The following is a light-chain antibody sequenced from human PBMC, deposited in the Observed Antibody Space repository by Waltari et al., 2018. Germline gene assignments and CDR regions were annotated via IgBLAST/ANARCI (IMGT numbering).Light chain of an antibody. CDR1: SSDVGNYNL. V-gene: IGLV2-23*02. J-gene: IGLJ3*02. CDR3: CSYAGSSTWV. CDR2: EVS. Sequence: QSALTQPASVSGSPGQSITISCTGTSSDVGNYNLVSWYQQHPGKAPKLMIYEVSKRPSGISTRFSGSKSANTASLTISGPRAEDEADYYCCSYAGSSTWVFGGGSKLTVL.